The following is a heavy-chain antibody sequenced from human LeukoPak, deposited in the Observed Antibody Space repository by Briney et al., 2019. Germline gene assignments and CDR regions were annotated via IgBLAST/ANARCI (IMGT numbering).Heavy chain of an antibody. CDR3: ARGDYSSSSDWYFDL. CDR2: IYHSGNT. CDR1: GGSINSGGYS. D-gene: IGHD6-6*01. Sequence: SETLSLTCAVSGGSINSGGYSWSWIRQPPGKGLEWIGYIYHSGNTYYNPSLKSRITISIDRSKNQFSLKLSSATAADTAVYYCARGDYSSSSDWYFDLWGRGTLVTVSS. J-gene: IGHJ2*01. V-gene: IGHV4-30-2*01.